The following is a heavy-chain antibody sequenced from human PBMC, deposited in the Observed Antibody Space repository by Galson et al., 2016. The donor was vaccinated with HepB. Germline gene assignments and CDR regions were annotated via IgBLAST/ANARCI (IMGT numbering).Heavy chain of an antibody. CDR2: IYYNVRA. CDR1: GAPISEYY. Sequence: SETLSLTCAVSGAPISEYYWSWIRQTPGKGLEWIGYIYYNVRATYNPSLRSRVTLSVDTSKNQLSLNLKSVSAADTAVYYCARHHAGWFDHWALGTLVTVSS. D-gene: IGHD1-14*01. V-gene: IGHV4-59*01. CDR3: ARHHAGWFDH. J-gene: IGHJ5*02.